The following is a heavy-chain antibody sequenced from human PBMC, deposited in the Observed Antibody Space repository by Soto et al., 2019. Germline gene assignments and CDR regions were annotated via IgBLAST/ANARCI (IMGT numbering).Heavy chain of an antibody. CDR1: GFTFTSSA. CDR2: IVGGSGNT. J-gene: IGHJ3*02. Sequence: ASVKVSCKASGFTFTSSAVQWVRQARGQRLEWIGWIVGGSGNTNYAQKFQERVTITRDMSTSTAYMELSSLRSEDTAVYYCAAGLPAGSSYDAFDIWGQGTMVTVSS. V-gene: IGHV1-58*01. D-gene: IGHD2-15*01. CDR3: AAGLPAGSSYDAFDI.